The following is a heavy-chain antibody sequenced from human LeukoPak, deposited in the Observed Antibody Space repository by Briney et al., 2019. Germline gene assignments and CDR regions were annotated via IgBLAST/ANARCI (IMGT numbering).Heavy chain of an antibody. CDR1: GFTVITND. D-gene: IGHD1-14*01. Sequence: GGSLRLSCAASGFTVITNDMTWVRQXPGKGLEWVSVLYSDGNTKYADSVQGRFTISRDNSKNTLYLEMNSLSPDDTAVYYCARGVEPLAANTLAYWGQGTLVTVSS. CDR2: LYSDGNT. V-gene: IGHV3-53*01. CDR3: ARGVEPLAANTLAY. J-gene: IGHJ4*02.